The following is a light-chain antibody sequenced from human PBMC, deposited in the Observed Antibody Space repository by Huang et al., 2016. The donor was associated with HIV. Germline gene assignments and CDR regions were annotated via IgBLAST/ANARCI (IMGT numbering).Light chain of an antibody. J-gene: IGKJ2*01. CDR2: RSS. V-gene: IGKV1-5*03. CDR1: QNISNW. CDR3: QHYSTHLYT. Sequence: DIQMTQSPSTLSTSVGDRVNITCRASQNISNWLAWYQLRPGQAPKLLIYRSSTLATGVPSRFGGSGSGTDFTLSISSLQPDDFASYFCQHYSTHLYTFGQGTRL.